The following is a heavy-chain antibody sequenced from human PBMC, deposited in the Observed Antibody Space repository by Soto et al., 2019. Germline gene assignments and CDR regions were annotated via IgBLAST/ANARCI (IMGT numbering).Heavy chain of an antibody. CDR3: AGAIAGPTFSDY. J-gene: IGHJ4*02. D-gene: IGHD1-20*01. CDR1: GGTFSSYA. CDR2: IIPIFGTA. Sequence: QVQLVQSGAEVKKPGSSVKVSCKASGGTFSSYAISWVRQAPGQGLEWMGGIIPIFGTANYAQKFQGRVTITGDEATGTAYMELSSLRSEDTAVYYCAGAIAGPTFSDYWGQGTLVTVSS. V-gene: IGHV1-69*12.